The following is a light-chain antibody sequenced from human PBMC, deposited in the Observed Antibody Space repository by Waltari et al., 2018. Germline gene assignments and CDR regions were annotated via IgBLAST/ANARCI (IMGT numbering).Light chain of an antibody. J-gene: IGKJ3*01. Sequence: EIMLTQSPGTLSLSPGERATLSCRASQSVTSNYLAWYQQKPGQAPRLLIFGASSRATGIPDRFSGSGSGTDFTLTISRLEPEDFAVYYCQQYDYSALFTFGPGTKVDIK. V-gene: IGKV3-20*01. CDR1: QSVTSNY. CDR2: GAS. CDR3: QQYDYSALFT.